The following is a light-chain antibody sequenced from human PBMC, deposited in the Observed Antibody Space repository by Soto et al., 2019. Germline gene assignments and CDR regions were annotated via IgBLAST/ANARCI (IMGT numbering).Light chain of an antibody. Sequence: IQLTQSPSSLSASVGERVTITCRASQGISSYLAWYQQKPGKAPKLLIYGASTLQNGVPSRFSGSGSGTDFTLTISSLQPEDFATYYCQQLNSYLSLTFGGGTKVEIK. CDR2: GAS. J-gene: IGKJ4*01. CDR1: QGISSY. V-gene: IGKV1-9*01. CDR3: QQLNSYLSLT.